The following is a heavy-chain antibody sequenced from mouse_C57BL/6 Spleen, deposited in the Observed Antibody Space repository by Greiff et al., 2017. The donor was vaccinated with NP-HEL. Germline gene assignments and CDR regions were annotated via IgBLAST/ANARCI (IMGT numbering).Heavy chain of an antibody. V-gene: IGHV5-6*01. Sequence: EVKLVESGGDLVKPGGSLKLSCAASGFTFSSYGMSWVRQTPDKRLEWVATISSGGSYTYYPDSVKGRFTISRDNAKNTLYLQMSSLKSEDTAMYYCARENFSNYYGSKAYWGQGTLVTVSA. D-gene: IGHD1-1*01. J-gene: IGHJ3*01. CDR3: ARENFSNYYGSKAY. CDR1: GFTFSSYG. CDR2: ISSGGSYT.